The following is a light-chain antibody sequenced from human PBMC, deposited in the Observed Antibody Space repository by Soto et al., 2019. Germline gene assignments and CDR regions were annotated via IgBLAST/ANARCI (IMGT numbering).Light chain of an antibody. Sequence: QSALTQPRSVSGSPGQSVTISCTGTSSDVGGYNYVSWYQQHPGKAPKLMIYDVSKRPSGVPDRFSGSKSGNTASLTISGLQAEDEADYYCCSYAGGSWVFGGGTKLTVL. CDR3: CSYAGGSWV. CDR1: SSDVGGYNY. CDR2: DVS. V-gene: IGLV2-11*01. J-gene: IGLJ3*02.